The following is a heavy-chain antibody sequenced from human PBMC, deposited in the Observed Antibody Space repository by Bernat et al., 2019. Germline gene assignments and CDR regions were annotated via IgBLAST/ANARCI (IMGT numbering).Heavy chain of an antibody. D-gene: IGHD6-13*01. CDR1: GGSLTISNW. CDR3: ARKEGSSWYYMDV. J-gene: IGHJ6*03. V-gene: IGHV4-4*02. CDR2: IWLSGSL. Sequence: VQLQEWAPELLNPSGTLSLPCPFPGGSLTISNWWPGVRQPPGKGLGWIGEIWLSGSLNYNPSLNSRVTISVDNSKNQFSLKLTSVTAADTAVYYCARKEGSSWYYMDVWGKGTTVAVFS.